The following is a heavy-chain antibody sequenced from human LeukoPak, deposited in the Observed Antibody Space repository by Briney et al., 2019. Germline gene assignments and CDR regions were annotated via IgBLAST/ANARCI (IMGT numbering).Heavy chain of an antibody. J-gene: IGHJ6*02. CDR1: GGSISIGSYY. CDR2: IYTSGST. V-gene: IGHV4-61*02. CDR3: ARDRPAGSGLYDYYYGMDV. Sequence: PSETLSLTCTVSGGSISIGSYYWSWIRQPAGKGLEWIGRIYTSGSTNYNPSLKSRVTISVDTSKNQFSLKLSSVTAADTAVYYCARDRPAGSGLYDYYYGMDVWGQGTTVTVSS. D-gene: IGHD6-19*01.